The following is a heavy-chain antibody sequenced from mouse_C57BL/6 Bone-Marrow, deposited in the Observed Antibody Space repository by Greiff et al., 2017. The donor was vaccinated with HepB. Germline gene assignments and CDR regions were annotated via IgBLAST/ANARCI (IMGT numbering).Heavy chain of an antibody. V-gene: IGHV1-63*01. CDR2: IYPGGGYT. Sequence: VQVVESGAELVRPGTSVKMSCKASGYTFTNYWIGWAKQRPGHGLEWIGDIYPGGGYTNYNEKFKGKATLTADKSSSTAYMQFSSLTSEDSAIYDCARTGIYWYFDVWGTGTTVTVSS. J-gene: IGHJ1*03. CDR3: ARTGIYWYFDV. D-gene: IGHD4-1*01. CDR1: GYTFTNYW.